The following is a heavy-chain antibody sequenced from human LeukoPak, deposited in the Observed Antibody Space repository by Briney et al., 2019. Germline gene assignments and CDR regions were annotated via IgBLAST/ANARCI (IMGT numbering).Heavy chain of an antibody. D-gene: IGHD5-12*01. Sequence: PSETLSLTCTVSGGSISSYYWSWIRQPPGKTLEWIGYIYYSGSTNYNPSLKSRVTISVDTSKNQFSLKLSSVTAADTAVYYCARGRSGWLRFNYYYYMDVWGKGTTVTVSS. V-gene: IGHV4-59*01. CDR3: ARGRSGWLRFNYYYYMDV. J-gene: IGHJ6*03. CDR2: IYYSGST. CDR1: GGSISSYY.